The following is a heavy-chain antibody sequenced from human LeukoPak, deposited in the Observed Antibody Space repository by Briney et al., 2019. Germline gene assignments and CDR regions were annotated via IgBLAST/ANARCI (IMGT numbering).Heavy chain of an antibody. Sequence: PGGSLRLSCAASGFTVSSNYMSWVRQAPGKGLEWVSVIYSGGSTYYADSVKGRFTISRDNSKNTLYLQMNSLRAEDTAVYYCARRWTFDHSSGWYDEGDYWGQGTLVTVSS. CDR3: ARRWTFDHSSGWYDEGDY. D-gene: IGHD6-19*01. CDR2: IYSGGST. CDR1: GFTVSSNY. V-gene: IGHV3-53*01. J-gene: IGHJ4*02.